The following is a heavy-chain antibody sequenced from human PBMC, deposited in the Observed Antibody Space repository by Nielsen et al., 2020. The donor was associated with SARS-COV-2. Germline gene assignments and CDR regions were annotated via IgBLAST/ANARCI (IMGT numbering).Heavy chain of an antibody. J-gene: IGHJ3*02. V-gene: IGHV3-21*01. Sequence: WLRQPPGKGLEWVSSISSSSSYIYYADSVKGRFTISRDNAKNSLYLQMNSLRAEDTAVYYCARDEATTIFGVVIAGQDDAFDIWGQGTMVTVSS. CDR3: ARDEATTIFGVVIAGQDDAFDI. D-gene: IGHD3-3*01. CDR2: ISSSSSYI.